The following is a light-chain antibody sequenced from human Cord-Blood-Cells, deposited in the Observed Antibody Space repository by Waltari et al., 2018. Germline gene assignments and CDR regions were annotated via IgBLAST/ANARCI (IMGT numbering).Light chain of an antibody. V-gene: IGLV2-14*01. CDR3: SSYTSSSSWV. CDR1: SSDVGGYNY. J-gene: IGLJ3*02. CDR2: DVS. Sequence: QSALTQPASVSGSPGQSITISCTGTSSDVGGYNYVSWYQQHPGKPPKLMISDVSKRPSGVSNRFSGSKSGNTASLTISGLQAEDEADYYCSSYTSSSSWVFGGGTKLTVL.